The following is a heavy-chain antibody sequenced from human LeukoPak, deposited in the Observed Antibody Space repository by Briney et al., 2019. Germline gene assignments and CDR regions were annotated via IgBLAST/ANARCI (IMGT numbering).Heavy chain of an antibody. CDR1: GYTFTGYY. Sequence: ASVKVSCXASGYTFTGYYMHWVRQAPGQGLGWMGWINPNSGGTNYAQKFQGRVTMTRDTSISTPYMELSRLRSDDTAVYYCARNLEPTRGWFDPWGQGTLVTVSS. CDR2: INPNSGGT. D-gene: IGHD3-3*01. V-gene: IGHV1-2*02. J-gene: IGHJ5*02. CDR3: ARNLEPTRGWFDP.